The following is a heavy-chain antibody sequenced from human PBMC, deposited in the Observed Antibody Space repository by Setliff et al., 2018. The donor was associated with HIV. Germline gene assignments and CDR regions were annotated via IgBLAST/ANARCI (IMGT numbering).Heavy chain of an antibody. Sequence: PGGSLRLSCAASGFTFSSYAMHWVRQAPGKGLEWGAIISYDGSNKYYADSVKGRFTISRDNSKNTLYLQMNSLRGEDTGVYYCAKNVEWILSYFDSWGQGTLVTVSS. CDR2: ISYDGSNK. CDR3: AKNVEWILSYFDS. CDR1: GFTFSSYA. V-gene: IGHV3-30*04. J-gene: IGHJ4*02. D-gene: IGHD3-3*01.